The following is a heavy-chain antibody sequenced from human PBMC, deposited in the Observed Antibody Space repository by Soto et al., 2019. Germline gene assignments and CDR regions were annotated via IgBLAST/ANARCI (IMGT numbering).Heavy chain of an antibody. CDR3: KRGSYFGTSAYNTHFDY. CDR2: IYYSGTT. D-gene: IGHD3-22*01. CDR1: GTSVSSGSYY. J-gene: IGHJ4*02. V-gene: IGHV4-61*01. Sequence: SETLSLTCIVSGTSVSSGSYYWSWIRQPPGKGLEWIGYIYYSGTTNHNPSLKSRVTISVDTSKNQFSLKLSSVTAADTAVYYCKRGSYFGTSAYNTHFDYWGQGILVTVSS.